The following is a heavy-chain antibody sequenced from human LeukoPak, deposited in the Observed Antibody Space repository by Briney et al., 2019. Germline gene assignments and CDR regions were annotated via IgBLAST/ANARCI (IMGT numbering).Heavy chain of an antibody. D-gene: IGHD3-22*01. J-gene: IGHJ1*01. V-gene: IGHV1-69*13. CDR2: IIPIFGTA. Sequence: GALVKVSCKASGGTFSSYAISWVRQAPGQGLEWMGGIIPIFGTANYAQKFQGRVTITADESTSTAYMELSSLRSEDTAVYYCARYTYYYDSSGYYSEYFQHWGQGTLVTVSS. CDR3: ARYTYYYDSSGYYSEYFQH. CDR1: GGTFSSYA.